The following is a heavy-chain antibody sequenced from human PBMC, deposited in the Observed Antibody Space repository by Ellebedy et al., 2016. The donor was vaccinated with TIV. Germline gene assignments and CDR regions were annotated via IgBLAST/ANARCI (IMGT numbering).Heavy chain of an antibody. CDR2: ISGSGGST. CDR1: GFTFSSYA. CDR3: AKDYGGYGDYFDY. Sequence: GESLKISCAASGFTFSSYAMSWVRQAPGKGLEWVSAISGSGGSTYYADSVKGRFTISRDNSKNTLYLKMNSLRAEDTAVYYCAKDYGGYGDYFDYWGQGTLVTVSS. J-gene: IGHJ4*02. V-gene: IGHV3-23*01. D-gene: IGHD5-12*01.